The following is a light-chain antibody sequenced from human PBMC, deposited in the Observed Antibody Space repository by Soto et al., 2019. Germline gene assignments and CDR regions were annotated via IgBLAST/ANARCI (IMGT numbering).Light chain of an antibody. Sequence: QSLLTQPPPRSGTPGQTVKITCSASNSNIGSNSVKWSQHFPGAVPKLLIFSNNQRPSGVPDRFSGCKSGTPASLAISGLQPEDESDYYCSAWDDSLVVVFGGGTKVTVL. J-gene: IGLJ2*01. V-gene: IGLV1-44*01. CDR3: SAWDDSLVVV. CDR2: SNN. CDR1: NSNIGSNS.